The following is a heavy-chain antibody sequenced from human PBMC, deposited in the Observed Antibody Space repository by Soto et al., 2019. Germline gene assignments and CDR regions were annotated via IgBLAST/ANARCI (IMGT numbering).Heavy chain of an antibody. D-gene: IGHD5-12*01. V-gene: IGHV4-59*01. CDR2: IYYSGST. Sequence: QVQLQESGPGLVKPSETLSLTCTVSGGSISSYYWSWIRQPPGKGLEWIGYIYYSGSTNYNPSLKSRVTISVATSKNQFSLKLSSVTAADTSVYYCARALVATISGEHDAFDIWGQGTMVTVSS. J-gene: IGHJ3*02. CDR3: ARALVATISGEHDAFDI. CDR1: GGSISSYY.